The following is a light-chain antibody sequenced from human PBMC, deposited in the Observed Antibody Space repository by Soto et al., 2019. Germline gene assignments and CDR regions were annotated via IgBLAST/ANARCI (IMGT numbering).Light chain of an antibody. J-gene: IGLJ2*01. V-gene: IGLV1-44*01. CDR1: SFNIGSNT. Sequence: QSVLTQPPSASGTPGQRVTISCSGSSFNIGSNTVNWYQQLPGTAPKLLIYSNNQRPSGVPDRFSGSKSGTSASLAISGLQSEDDADYYCAAWDDSLNGVVFGGGTQLTVL. CDR3: AAWDDSLNGVV. CDR2: SNN.